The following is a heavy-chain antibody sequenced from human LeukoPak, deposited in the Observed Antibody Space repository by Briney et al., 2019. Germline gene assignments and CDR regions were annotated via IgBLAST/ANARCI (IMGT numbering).Heavy chain of an antibody. CDR1: GYIFTDYY. V-gene: IGHV1-2*02. CDR2: INPNSGDT. Sequence: ASVKVSCKASGYIFTDYYLHWVRQAPGQGLEWMGWINPNSGDTNYAQKFQGRVTMTRDTSINTAYMELSRLRSDDTAVYYCARELLYYGMDVWAKGPRSPSP. D-gene: IGHD2-2*02. CDR3: ARELLYYGMDV. J-gene: IGHJ6*02.